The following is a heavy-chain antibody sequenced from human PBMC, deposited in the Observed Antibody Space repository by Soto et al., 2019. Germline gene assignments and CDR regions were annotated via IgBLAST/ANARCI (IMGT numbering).Heavy chain of an antibody. D-gene: IGHD3-10*01. Sequence: QVQLVQSGAEVKKPGSSVKVSCKASGGTFSSYAISWVRQAPGQGLEWMGGIIPIFGTANYAQKFQGRVTITAAESTSTADMERSSLRSEDTAVYDCARDYYGAGREHYWGQGTLVTVSS. CDR2: IIPIFGTA. V-gene: IGHV1-69*01. CDR3: ARDYYGAGREHY. CDR1: GGTFSSYA. J-gene: IGHJ4*02.